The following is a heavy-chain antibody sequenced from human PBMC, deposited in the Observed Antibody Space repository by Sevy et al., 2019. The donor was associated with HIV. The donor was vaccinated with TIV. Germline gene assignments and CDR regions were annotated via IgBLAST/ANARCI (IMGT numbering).Heavy chain of an antibody. V-gene: IGHV1-8*01. CDR3: ARNLYGSGTFDY. J-gene: IGHJ4*02. Sequence: ASVKVSCKASGYTFTSYAINWVRQAAGQGLEWVGWMTPSSREAGYAQKFEGRITLTGDTSISTAYLELSSLTSEDTAVYFCARNLYGSGTFDYWGQGTLVTVSS. CDR2: MTPSSREA. CDR1: GYTFTSYA. D-gene: IGHD3-10*01.